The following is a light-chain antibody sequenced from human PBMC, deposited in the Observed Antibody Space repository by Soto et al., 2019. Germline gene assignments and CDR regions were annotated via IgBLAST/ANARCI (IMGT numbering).Light chain of an antibody. CDR2: AAS. CDR3: HQYDERPPNLS. CDR1: QSVSTN. V-gene: IGKV3-15*01. J-gene: IGKJ4*01. Sequence: EIVMTQSPATLSVSPGERATLSCRASQSVSTNLAWYQQKPGQAPRLLIYAASVRATGIPARFSGSGAGTECTLTISSLQSEDVAVYYCHQYDERPPNLSFGEGTKVEIK.